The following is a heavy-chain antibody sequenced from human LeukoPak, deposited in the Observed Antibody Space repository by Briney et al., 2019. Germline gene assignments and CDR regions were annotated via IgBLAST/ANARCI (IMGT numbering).Heavy chain of an antibody. Sequence: ISVGDASVKKKEWVANIKQDGSEKYYVDSVKGRFTISRDNAKNSLYLQMNSLRAEDTAVYYCARSVGGGLYGMEAWGKGTTFTVPS. CDR3: ARSVGGGLYGMEA. CDR2: IKQDGSEK. J-gene: IGHJ6*04. D-gene: IGHD3-3*01. V-gene: IGHV3-7*03.